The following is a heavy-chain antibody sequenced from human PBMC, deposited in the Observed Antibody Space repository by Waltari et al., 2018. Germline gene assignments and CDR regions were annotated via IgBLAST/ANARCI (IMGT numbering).Heavy chain of an antibody. CDR2: IYHSGST. V-gene: IGHV4-38-2*01. D-gene: IGHD6-6*01. Sequence: QVQLQQWGAGLLKPSETLSLTCAVSGYSISSGYYWGWIRQPPGKGLEWIGSIYHSGSTYYNPSLKSRVTISVDTSKNQFSLKLSSVTAADTAVYYCARNLWYSSSGAWFDPWGQGTLVTVSS. CDR3: ARNLWYSSSGAWFDP. CDR1: GYSISSGYY. J-gene: IGHJ5*02.